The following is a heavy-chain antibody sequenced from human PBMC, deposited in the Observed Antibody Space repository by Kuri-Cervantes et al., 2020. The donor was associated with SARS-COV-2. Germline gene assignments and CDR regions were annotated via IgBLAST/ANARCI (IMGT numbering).Heavy chain of an antibody. CDR1: GFTFSSYS. CDR3: ARDLPSNYYGSGSSLDAFDI. D-gene: IGHD3-10*01. J-gene: IGHJ3*02. CDR2: ISSSSSSYI. Sequence: GESLKISCAASGFTFSSYSMNWVRQAPGKGLEWVSSISSSSSSYIYYADSVKGRFTISRDNAKNSLYLQMNSLRAEDTAVYYCARDLPSNYYGSGSSLDAFDIWGQGTMVTVSS. V-gene: IGHV3-21*01.